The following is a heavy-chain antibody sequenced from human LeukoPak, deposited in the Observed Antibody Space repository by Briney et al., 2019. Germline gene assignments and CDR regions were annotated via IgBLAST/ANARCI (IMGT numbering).Heavy chain of an antibody. Sequence: SETLSLTCTVSGGSVSNYYWSWIRQSPGKGLEWIGYICYTETSYNPSLKSRVTISADTSKNQFSLKLYSVTAADTAVYYCATRKLGNDYWGQGTLVTVSS. CDR3: ATRKLGNDY. CDR1: GGSVSNYY. D-gene: IGHD7-27*01. V-gene: IGHV4-59*02. CDR2: ICYTET. J-gene: IGHJ4*02.